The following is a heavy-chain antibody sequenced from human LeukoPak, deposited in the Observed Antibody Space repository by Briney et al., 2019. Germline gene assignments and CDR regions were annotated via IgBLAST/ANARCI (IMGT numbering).Heavy chain of an antibody. CDR3: ARMYSGTSYYFDY. CDR1: GFTLSSNA. J-gene: IGHJ4*02. D-gene: IGHD1-26*01. CDR2: ISSGGDRT. Sequence: PGGSLRLSCAASGFTLSSNAMSWVRQAPGKGPEWVSRISSGGDRTYYADSVKGRFTISRDNPKNTLYLQMNSLRAEDTAVYYCARMYSGTSYYFDYWGQGTLVTVSS. V-gene: IGHV3-23*01.